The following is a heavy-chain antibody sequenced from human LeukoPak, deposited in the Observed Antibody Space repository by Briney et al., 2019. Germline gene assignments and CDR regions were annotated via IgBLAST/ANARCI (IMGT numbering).Heavy chain of an antibody. Sequence: SETLSLTCRVSGGSISPYYWSWVRQPPGKGLEWIGYVSYSGSADYNHSLKSRVIISIDTSKNQFYLRLSSLTAADTAVYYCARENDRYGRIDYWGQGTQVTVSS. CDR3: ARENDRYGRIDY. CDR2: VSYSGSA. CDR1: GGSISPYY. J-gene: IGHJ4*02. D-gene: IGHD5-18*01. V-gene: IGHV4-59*01.